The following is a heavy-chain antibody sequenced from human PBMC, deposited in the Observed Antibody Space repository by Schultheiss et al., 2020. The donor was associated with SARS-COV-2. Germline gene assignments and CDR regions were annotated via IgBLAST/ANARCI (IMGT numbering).Heavy chain of an antibody. J-gene: IGHJ4*02. CDR1: GFTFSSYW. V-gene: IGHV3-7*01. CDR3: ARGPHVVVVAATRNHVHHFDY. D-gene: IGHD2-15*01. CDR2: IKQDGSEK. Sequence: GGSLRLSCAASGFTFSSYWMSWVRQAPGKGLEWVANIKQDGSEKYYVDSVKGRFTISRDNAKNSLYLQMNSLRADDTAVYYCARGPHVVVVAATRNHVHHFDYWGQGTLVTVSS.